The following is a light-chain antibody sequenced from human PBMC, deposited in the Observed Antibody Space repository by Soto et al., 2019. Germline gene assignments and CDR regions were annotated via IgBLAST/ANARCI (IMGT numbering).Light chain of an antibody. Sequence: DIQMTQSPSSLSASVGDRVTITCRASQSISSYLNWYQQKPGKAPKLLIYAASSLQSGVPSRFSGSGSGTDFTLTISSLQPEDFATYYCQQSYSLTQFGQGTKVDI. J-gene: IGKJ1*01. CDR3: QQSYSLTQ. V-gene: IGKV1-39*01. CDR2: AAS. CDR1: QSISSY.